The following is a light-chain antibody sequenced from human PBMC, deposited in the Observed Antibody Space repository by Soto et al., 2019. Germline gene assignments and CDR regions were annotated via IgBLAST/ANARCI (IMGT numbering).Light chain of an antibody. V-gene: IGKV3-15*01. CDR3: QQYNHWPPWT. Sequence: EIVLTQSPATLSVSPGERATLSCRASQSVGISLAWYQQRPGQAPRLLIYDASTRAAGIPPKFSGSGSETEVTLTISSLQSEDLAIYFWQQYNHWPPWTFGQGTKVDLK. CDR1: QSVGIS. J-gene: IGKJ1*01. CDR2: DAS.